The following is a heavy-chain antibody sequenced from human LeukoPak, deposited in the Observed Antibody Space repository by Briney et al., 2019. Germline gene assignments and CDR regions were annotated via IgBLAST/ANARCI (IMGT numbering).Heavy chain of an antibody. D-gene: IGHD6-6*01. CDR1: GGSISSY. J-gene: IGHJ4*02. Sequence: SETLSLTCTVSGGSISSYWSWIRQPAGKGLEWIGRIYASGSTYYNPSLKSRFTMSLDTSKNQFSLRLTTVTAADTAVYYCARDSNLEYSSSRGLGRWGQGTLVTVSS. CDR2: IYASGST. V-gene: IGHV4-4*07. CDR3: ARDSNLEYSSSRGLGR.